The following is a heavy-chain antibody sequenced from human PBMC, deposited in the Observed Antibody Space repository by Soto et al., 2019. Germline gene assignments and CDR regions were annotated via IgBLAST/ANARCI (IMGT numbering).Heavy chain of an antibody. Sequence: SETLSLTCTVSAGSVSSDTHYWSWIRQPPGKRLEWIGFIYSSGSTNYTPSLKSRVTMSVDTSKNQFSLNLRSVIVADRAWYNFARFVRSCSGTTRETRADGWGQGTTVTV. CDR1: AGSVSSDTHY. CDR2: IYSSGST. CDR3: ARFVRSCSGTTRETRADG. J-gene: IGHJ6*02. V-gene: IGHV4-61*01. D-gene: IGHD2-2*01.